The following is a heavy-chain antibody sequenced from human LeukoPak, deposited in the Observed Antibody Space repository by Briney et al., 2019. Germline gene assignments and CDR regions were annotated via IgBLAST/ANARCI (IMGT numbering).Heavy chain of an antibody. Sequence: PGGSLRLSCAAPGFTFSSYGMHWVRQAPGKGLEWVAVIWYDGSNKYYADSVKGRFTISRDNSKNTLYLQMDSLRAEDTAVYYCAGGYSGYDVYFDYWGQGTLVTVSS. CDR3: AGGYSGYDVYFDY. D-gene: IGHD5-12*01. CDR2: IWYDGSNK. CDR1: GFTFSSYG. J-gene: IGHJ4*02. V-gene: IGHV3-33*01.